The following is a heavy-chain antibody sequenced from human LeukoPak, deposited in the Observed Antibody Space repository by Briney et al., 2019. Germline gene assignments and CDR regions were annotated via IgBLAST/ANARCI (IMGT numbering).Heavy chain of an antibody. Sequence: GGSLRLSCAASGFTFSRYWMGWVRQAPGKGLEWVSTLSPSGADTYYADSVKGRFTISRDISKNTLYLQMNSLRAEDTAVYYCARRAYNWGAFDIWGQGTMVTVSS. CDR3: ARRAYNWGAFDI. J-gene: IGHJ3*02. CDR1: GFTFSRYW. V-gene: IGHV3-23*01. CDR2: LSPSGADT. D-gene: IGHD5-24*01.